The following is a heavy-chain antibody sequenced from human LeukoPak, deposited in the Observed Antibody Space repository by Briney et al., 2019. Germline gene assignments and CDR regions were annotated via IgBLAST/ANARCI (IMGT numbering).Heavy chain of an antibody. J-gene: IGHJ4*02. CDR1: GFTFSSYA. D-gene: IGHD4-17*01. CDR3: ARGAQYGDYYY. CDR2: ISGSGGST. V-gene: IGHV3-23*01. Sequence: GESLRLSCAAPGFTFSSYAMSWVRQAPGKGLEWVSAISGSGGSTYYADSVKGRFTISRDNSKNSLYLQMNSLRAEDTAVYYCARGAQYGDYYYWGQGTLVTVS.